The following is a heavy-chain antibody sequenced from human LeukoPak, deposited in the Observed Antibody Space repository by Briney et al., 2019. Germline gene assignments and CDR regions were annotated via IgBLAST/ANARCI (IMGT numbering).Heavy chain of an antibody. CDR1: GYTFTSYY. Sequence: GASVKVSCKASGYTFTSYYMHWVRQAPGQGLEWMGIINPSGGSTSYAQKFQGRVTMTRDMSTSTVYMELSSLRSEDTAVYYCARDQWFRDWNLPLWAFDIWGQGTMVTVSS. CDR3: ARDQWFRDWNLPLWAFDI. D-gene: IGHD1-7*01. CDR2: INPSGGST. V-gene: IGHV1-46*01. J-gene: IGHJ3*02.